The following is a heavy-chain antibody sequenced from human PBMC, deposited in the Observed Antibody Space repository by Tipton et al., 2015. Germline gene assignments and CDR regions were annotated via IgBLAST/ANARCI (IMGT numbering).Heavy chain of an antibody. D-gene: IGHD2-15*01. J-gene: IGHJ5*02. V-gene: IGHV4-39*02. CDR3: ARGHSAGSYYSCWFDP. CDR2: IYYSGDM. CDR1: GVSISGTSYY. Sequence: TLSLTCTVSGVSISGTSYYWGWIRQPPGKGLEWIGSIYYSGDMYYNPSLKSRVAMSVDTSNNHFSLRLSSVTAADTAVYYCARGHSAGSYYSCWFDPWGQGTLVTVSS.